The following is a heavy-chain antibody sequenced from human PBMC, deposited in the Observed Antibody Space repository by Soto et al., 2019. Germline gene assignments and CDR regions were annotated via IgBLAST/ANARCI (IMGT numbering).Heavy chain of an antibody. J-gene: IGHJ4*02. Sequence: CPAGEESFCRYGMHYYKQAPGKGLEWVAVISYDGSNKYYADSVKGRFTISRDNSKNTLYLQMNSLRAEDTAVYYCAKDDYGSGVGYWGQGTLVTVSS. CDR3: AKDDYGSGVGY. V-gene: IGHV3-30*18. CDR2: ISYDGSNK. CDR1: EESFCRYG. D-gene: IGHD3-10*01.